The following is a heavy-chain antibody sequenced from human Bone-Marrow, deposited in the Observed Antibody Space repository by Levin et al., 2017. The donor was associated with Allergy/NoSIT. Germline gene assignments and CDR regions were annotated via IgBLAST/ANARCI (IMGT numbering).Heavy chain of an antibody. CDR2: ISYDGSNK. V-gene: IGHV3-30*18. CDR3: AKGAGSYLNWFDP. J-gene: IGHJ5*02. Sequence: PGGSLRLSCAASGFTFSSYGMHWVRQAPGKGLEWVAVISYDGSNKYYADSVKGRFTISRDNSKNTLYLQMNSLRAEDTAVYYCAKGAGSYLNWFDPWGQGTLVTVSS. CDR1: GFTFSSYG. D-gene: IGHD1-26*01.